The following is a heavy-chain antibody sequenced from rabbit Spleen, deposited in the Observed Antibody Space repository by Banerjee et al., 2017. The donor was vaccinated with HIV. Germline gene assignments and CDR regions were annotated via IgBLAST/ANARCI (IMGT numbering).Heavy chain of an antibody. CDR2: IAGSSSGFT. D-gene: IGHD8-1*01. Sequence: QEQLEESGGGLVKPEGSLTLTCKASGFPFSNKAVMCWVRQAPGKGLEWISCIAGSSSGFTYSATWAKGRFTCSKTSSTTVTLQMTSLTAADTATYFCARDAGTSFSTYGMDLWGPGTLVTVS. V-gene: IGHV1S45*01. CDR3: ARDAGTSFSTYGMDL. CDR1: GFPFSNKAV. J-gene: IGHJ6*01.